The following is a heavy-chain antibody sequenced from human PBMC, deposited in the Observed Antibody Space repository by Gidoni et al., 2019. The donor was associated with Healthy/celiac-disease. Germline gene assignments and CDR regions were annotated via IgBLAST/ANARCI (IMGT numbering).Heavy chain of an antibody. CDR2: ISYDGSNK. CDR1: GFTFSSYA. J-gene: IGHJ4*02. D-gene: IGHD6-19*01. Sequence: QVQLVESGGGVVQPGRSLRLSCAASGFTFSSYAMHWVRQAPGKGLEWVAVISYDGSNKYYADSVKGRFTISRDNSKNTLYLQMNSLRAEDTAVYYCARSLAVAGFFDYWGQGTLVTVSS. CDR3: ARSLAVAGFFDY. V-gene: IGHV3-30*01.